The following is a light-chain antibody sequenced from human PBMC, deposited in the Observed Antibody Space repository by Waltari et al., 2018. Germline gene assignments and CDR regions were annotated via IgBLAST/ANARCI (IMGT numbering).Light chain of an antibody. J-gene: IGLJ2*01. CDR3: QSFDRSLNGVI. CDR1: SPNIGAGYD. CDR2: GSY. Sequence: QSVLTQPPSVSGAPGQRVTISCTGISPNIGAGYDVYGYQQLPRPAPKLLTYGSYNRPSGVPDRFSASRSGTAASLAITGLPAEDEADYYCQSFDRSLNGVIFGGGTKLTVL. V-gene: IGLV1-40*01.